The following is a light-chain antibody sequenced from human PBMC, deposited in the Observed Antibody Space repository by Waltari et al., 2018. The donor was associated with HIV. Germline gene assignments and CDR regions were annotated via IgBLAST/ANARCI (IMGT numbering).Light chain of an antibody. CDR2: AVS. J-gene: IGLJ2*01. CDR3: SSYSRSGTLV. V-gene: IGLV2-14*01. CDR1: SSDVGGYNY. Sequence: QSALTQPASVSGSPGQSITISCTGTSSDVGGYNYVSWYQQHPGKAPKLMIYAVSNRASGVSNRCSGSKSGNTASLVISGLQSEDEGDYYCSSYSRSGTLVFGGGTTLTVL.